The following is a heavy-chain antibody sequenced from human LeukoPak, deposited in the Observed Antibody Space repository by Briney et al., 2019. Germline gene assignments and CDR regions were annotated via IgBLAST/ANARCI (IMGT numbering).Heavy chain of an antibody. Sequence: AASVKVSCKASGYTFTSYGISWVRQAPGQGLEWMGWISAYNGNTNYAQKLQGRVTMTTDTSTSTAYMELRSLRSDDTAVYYCARVSSSWLKLIVWYFQHWGQGTLVTVSS. J-gene: IGHJ1*01. CDR3: ARVSSSWLKLIVWYFQH. V-gene: IGHV1-18*01. CDR1: GYTFTSYG. CDR2: ISAYNGNT. D-gene: IGHD6-13*01.